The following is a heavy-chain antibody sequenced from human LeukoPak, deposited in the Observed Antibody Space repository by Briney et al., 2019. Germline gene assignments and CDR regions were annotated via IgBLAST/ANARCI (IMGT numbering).Heavy chain of an antibody. Sequence: SVKVSCKASGGTFSSYAISWVRQAPGQGLEWMGGIIPIFGTANYAQKFQGRVTITADESTSTAYMELSSLRSEDTAVYYCARGSGGTTVTHAFDYWGQGTLVTVSS. D-gene: IGHD4-17*01. J-gene: IGHJ4*02. CDR3: ARGSGGTTVTHAFDY. V-gene: IGHV1-69*13. CDR1: GGTFSSYA. CDR2: IIPIFGTA.